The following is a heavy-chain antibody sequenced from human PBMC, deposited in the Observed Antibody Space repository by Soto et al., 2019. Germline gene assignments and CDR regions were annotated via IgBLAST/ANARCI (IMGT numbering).Heavy chain of an antibody. D-gene: IGHD7-27*01. J-gene: IGHJ6*02. Sequence: QVQLQESGPGLVKPFQTLSLTCTVSGGSISSGDYYWTWIRQPPGKGLEWIGYIYFSESTYYNPSFKRRITISVDTSKNQFSLKLSSVTAADTAVYYCARDRAWDYGMDVWGQGTTVSVSS. V-gene: IGHV4-30-4*01. CDR2: IYFSEST. CDR1: GGSISSGDYY. CDR3: ARDRAWDYGMDV.